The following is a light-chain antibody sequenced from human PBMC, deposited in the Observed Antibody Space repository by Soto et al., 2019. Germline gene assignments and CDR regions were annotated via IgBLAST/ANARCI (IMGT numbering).Light chain of an antibody. CDR2: KAP. CDR1: QSISSW. J-gene: IGKJ2*01. V-gene: IGKV1-5*03. Sequence: DIQMTQSPSTLSASVGDRVTITCRASQSISSWLAWYQHKPGKAPKLLIYKAPSLESGVPSRFSGSGSGTEFTLTISSLQPDDFSTYYCQQYNSYSVTFGQGTKLEIK. CDR3: QQYNSYSVT.